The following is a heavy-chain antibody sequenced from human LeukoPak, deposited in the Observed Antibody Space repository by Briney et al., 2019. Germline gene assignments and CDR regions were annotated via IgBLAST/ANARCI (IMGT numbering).Heavy chain of an antibody. V-gene: IGHV3-23*01. CDR3: ARGAYLAYYFDY. D-gene: IGHD3-10*01. J-gene: IGHJ4*02. CDR2: MGGSGGYT. Sequence: QSGGPLRLSCAASGFTFSSYAMSWVRQTPRKGLEWVSAMGGSGGYTYYADSVKGRVTISRDNSKNTLYLQMNSLRAEDTAVYYCARGAYLAYYFDYWGQGSLVSVSS. CDR1: GFTFSSYA.